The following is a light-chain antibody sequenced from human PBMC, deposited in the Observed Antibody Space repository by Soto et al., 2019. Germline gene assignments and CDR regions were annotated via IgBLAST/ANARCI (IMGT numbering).Light chain of an antibody. CDR2: GAS. CDR3: QQYGSSPIT. V-gene: IGKV3-15*01. J-gene: IGKJ5*01. CDR1: QSVSSN. Sequence: EIVMTQSPATLSVSPGERATLSCRASQSVSSNLAWYQQKPGQAPRLLIYGASSRATGIPASFSGSGSGTDFTLTISRLEPEDFAVYYCQQYGSSPITFGQGTRLEI.